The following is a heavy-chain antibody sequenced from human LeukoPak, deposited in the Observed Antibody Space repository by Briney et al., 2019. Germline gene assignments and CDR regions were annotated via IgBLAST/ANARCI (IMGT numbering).Heavy chain of an antibody. CDR3: ARAPVAGKGITDATYDY. CDR1: GYSISSGYY. CDR2: IYHSGST. J-gene: IGHJ4*02. V-gene: IGHV4-38-2*01. Sequence: SQTLSLTCAVSGYSISSGYYWGWIRQPPGKGLEWIGSIYHSGSTYYNPSLKSRVTISVDTSKNQFSLKLSSVTAADTAVYYCARAPVAGKGITDATYDYWGQGTLATVSS. D-gene: IGHD6-19*01.